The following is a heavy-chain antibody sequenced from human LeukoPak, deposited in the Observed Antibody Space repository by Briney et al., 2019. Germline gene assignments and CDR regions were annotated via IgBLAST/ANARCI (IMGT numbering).Heavy chain of an antibody. J-gene: IGHJ6*02. CDR3: ARGGVPAANYYYGMDV. CDR2: IYTSGST. V-gene: IGHV4-4*07. Sequence: SETLSLTCTVSGGSISSYYWSWIRQPAGKGLEWIGRIYTSGSTNYNPSLKSRVTTSVDTSKNQFSLKLSSVTAADTAVYYCARGGVPAANYYYGMDVWGQGTTVTVSS. D-gene: IGHD2-2*01. CDR1: GGSISSYY.